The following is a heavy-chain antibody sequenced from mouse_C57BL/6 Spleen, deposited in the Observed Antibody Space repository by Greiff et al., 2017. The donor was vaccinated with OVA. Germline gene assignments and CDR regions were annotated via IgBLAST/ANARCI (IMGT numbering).Heavy chain of an antibody. J-gene: IGHJ2*01. CDR2: IDPETGGT. CDR3: TKGGGTDY. V-gene: IGHV1-15*01. CDR1: GYTFTDYE. D-gene: IGHD4-1*01. Sequence: VQLQQSGAELVRPGASVTLSCKASGYTFTDYEMHWVKQTPVHGLEWIGAIDPETGGTAYNQKFKGKATLTADKSSSTAYMQLRSLTSEDSAVYYSTKGGGTDYWGQGTTLTVSS.